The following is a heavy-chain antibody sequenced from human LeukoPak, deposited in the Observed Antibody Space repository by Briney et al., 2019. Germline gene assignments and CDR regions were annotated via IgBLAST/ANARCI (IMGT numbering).Heavy chain of an antibody. Sequence: GGSPRLSCAASGFTFSSYALSWVRQAPGKGLDWVSAISGSGISTYYADSVKGRFTISRDNSKNTLYLQMNSLRAEDTAVYYCAKRPGYSGDSGYYFDYWGQGTLVTVSS. CDR2: ISGSGIST. V-gene: IGHV3-23*01. D-gene: IGHD5-12*01. CDR3: AKRPGYSGDSGYYFDY. J-gene: IGHJ4*02. CDR1: GFTFSSYA.